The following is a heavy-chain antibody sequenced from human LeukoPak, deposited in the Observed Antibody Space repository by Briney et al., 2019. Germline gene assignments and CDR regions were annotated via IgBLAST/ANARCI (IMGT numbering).Heavy chain of an antibody. Sequence: GGSLRLSCAASGFTVSSNYMSWVRQAPGQGLECVSVIYSGGSTYYADSAKGRFTISRDNSKNTLYLQMNSLRAEDTAVYYCARDPYSGNYGNYYYYYMDVWGKGTTVTISS. D-gene: IGHD1-26*01. V-gene: IGHV3-53*01. CDR1: GFTVSSNY. J-gene: IGHJ6*03. CDR3: ARDPYSGNYGNYYYYYMDV. CDR2: IYSGGST.